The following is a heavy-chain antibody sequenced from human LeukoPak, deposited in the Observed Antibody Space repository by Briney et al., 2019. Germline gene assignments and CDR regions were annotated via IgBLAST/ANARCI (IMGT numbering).Heavy chain of an antibody. D-gene: IGHD6-19*01. V-gene: IGHV3-53*01. CDR1: GVTVSTSY. Sequence: PGGSLRLSCAASGVTVSTSYMIWVRQAPGKGLEEGSVIYNGGSTHYAESVKGRFTISRDNSKNTVYLQMNSVRAEDTAVYYCARDYESSGSNGAFDIWGQGTMVTVSS. J-gene: IGHJ3*02. CDR3: ARDYESSGSNGAFDI. CDR2: IYNGGST.